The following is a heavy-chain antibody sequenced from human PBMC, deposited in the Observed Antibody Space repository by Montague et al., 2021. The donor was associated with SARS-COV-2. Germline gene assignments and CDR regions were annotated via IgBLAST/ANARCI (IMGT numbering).Heavy chain of an antibody. V-gene: IGHV4-59*01. D-gene: IGHD2-2*02. J-gene: IGHJ4*01. CDR3: ARGVGDTSMLRFIDY. Sequence: SETLSLTCAISGGSTSGYYWAWIRQPPGKGLEWIGYMYYTGTSNYNPSLKSRVSMSIDTSKNHFSLNLTSVAAADTGVYYCARGVGDTSMLRFIDYWGHGAQVTVSS. CDR2: MYYTGTS. CDR1: GGSTSGYY.